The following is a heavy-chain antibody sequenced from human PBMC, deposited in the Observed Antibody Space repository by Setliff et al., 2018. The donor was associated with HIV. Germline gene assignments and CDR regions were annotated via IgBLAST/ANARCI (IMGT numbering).Heavy chain of an antibody. CDR3: ARGHYSSSSG. Sequence: LRLSCAASGFTFGNFWMHWVRQAPGKGLEWVASISPDGTRNHCVASVKGRFTISRDNAKNSLYLQMNSLRAEDTAVYYCARGHYSSSSGWGQGALVTVSS. CDR2: ISPDGTRN. J-gene: IGHJ4*02. CDR1: GFTFGNFW. V-gene: IGHV3-7*03. D-gene: IGHD6-6*01.